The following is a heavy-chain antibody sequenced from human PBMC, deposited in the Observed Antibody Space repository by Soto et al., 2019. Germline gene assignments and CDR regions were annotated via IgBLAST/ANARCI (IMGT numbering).Heavy chain of an antibody. CDR2: IYYSGST. Sequence: QVQLQESGPGLVKPSETLSLTCTVSGGSVSSGSYYWSWIRQPPGKGLEWIGYIYYSGSTNYNLPLKSRVTISVDTSKNQFSLKLSSVAAADTAVYYCARALGSYSNHYYYYGMDVWGQGTTVT. J-gene: IGHJ6*02. CDR3: ARALGSYSNHYYYYGMDV. D-gene: IGHD4-4*01. V-gene: IGHV4-61*01. CDR1: GGSVSSGSYY.